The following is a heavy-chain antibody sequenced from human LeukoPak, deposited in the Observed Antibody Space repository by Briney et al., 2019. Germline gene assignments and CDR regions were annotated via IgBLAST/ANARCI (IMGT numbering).Heavy chain of an antibody. CDR1: GFTFSSYG. CDR2: IRFDGSNK. CDR3: AKGDNWNDWFDP. Sequence: QTGGSLRLSCAASGFTFSSYGMHWVRQTPGKGLEWVAFIRFDGSNKYYADSVKGRFTISRDNSKNTLYLQMNSLRAEYTAVYYCAKGDNWNDWFDPWGQGTLVTVSS. V-gene: IGHV3-30*02. J-gene: IGHJ5*02. D-gene: IGHD1-20*01.